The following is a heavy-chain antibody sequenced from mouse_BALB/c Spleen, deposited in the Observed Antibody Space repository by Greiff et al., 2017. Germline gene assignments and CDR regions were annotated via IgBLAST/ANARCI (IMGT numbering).Heavy chain of an antibody. CDR3: ARDFSPFAY. CDR1: GFTFSDYY. V-gene: IGHV5-4*02. CDR2: ISDGGSYT. J-gene: IGHJ3*01. Sequence: EVKLMESGGGLVKPGGSLKLSCAASGFTFSDYYMYWVRQTPEKRLEWVATISDGGSYTYYPDSVKGRFTISRDNAKNNLYLQMSSLKSEDTAMYYCARDFSPFAYWGQGTLVTVSA.